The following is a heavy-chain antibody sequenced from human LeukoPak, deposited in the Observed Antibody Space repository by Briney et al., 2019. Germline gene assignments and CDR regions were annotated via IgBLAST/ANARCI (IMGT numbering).Heavy chain of an antibody. J-gene: IGHJ3*02. V-gene: IGHV1-18*01. Sequence: ASVKVSCKASGYTFTSYGISWVRQAPGQGLEWMGWISAYNGNTNYAQKLQGRVTMTTDTSTSTAYMELRSLRSDDTAVYYCARDRRAPGWELLKGPAFDIWGQGTMVTVSS. CDR1: GYTFTSYG. CDR2: ISAYNGNT. CDR3: ARDRRAPGWELLKGPAFDI. D-gene: IGHD1-26*01.